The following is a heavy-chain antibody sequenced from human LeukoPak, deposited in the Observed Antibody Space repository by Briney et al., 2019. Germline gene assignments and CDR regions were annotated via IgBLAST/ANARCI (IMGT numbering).Heavy chain of an antibody. D-gene: IGHD5-18*01. CDR2: IYPGDSDT. CDR1: GYSFTNYW. Sequence: GESLKISCKGSGYSFTNYWIGWVRQMPGKGLEWMGIIYPGDSDTRYSPSFQGQVTISADKSISTAYLQWSSLKASDTAMYYCARLNTAMVNYYYYYGMDVWGQGTTVTVSS. J-gene: IGHJ6*02. V-gene: IGHV5-51*01. CDR3: ARLNTAMVNYYYYYGMDV.